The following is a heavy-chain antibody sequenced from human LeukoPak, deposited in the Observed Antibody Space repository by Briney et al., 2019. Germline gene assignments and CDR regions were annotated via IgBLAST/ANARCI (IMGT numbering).Heavy chain of an antibody. Sequence: SETLSLTCAVYGGSFSGYYWSWIRQPPGKGLGWIGEINHSGSTNYNPSLKSRVTISVDTSKNQFSLKLSSVTAADTAVYYCARDRYYYASSGYSQLFDYWGQGTLVTVSS. CDR3: ARDRYYYASSGYSQLFDY. D-gene: IGHD3-22*01. J-gene: IGHJ4*02. V-gene: IGHV4-34*01. CDR1: GGSFSGYY. CDR2: INHSGST.